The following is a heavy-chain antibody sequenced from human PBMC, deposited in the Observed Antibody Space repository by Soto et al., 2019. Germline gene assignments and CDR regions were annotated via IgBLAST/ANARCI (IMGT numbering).Heavy chain of an antibody. D-gene: IGHD3-9*01. V-gene: IGHV1-3*01. CDR3: ARTSDVLRYFFLFLLLRRQKYFDY. CDR1: GYTFTSYA. CDR2: INADNGNT. J-gene: IGHJ4*02. Sequence: ASVKVSCKASGYTFTSYAMHWVRQAPGQRLEWMGWINADNGNTKYSQKFQGRVTITRDTSASTAYMELSSLRSEDTAVYYCARTSDVLRYFFLFLLLRRQKYFDYRGPGTLVTLS.